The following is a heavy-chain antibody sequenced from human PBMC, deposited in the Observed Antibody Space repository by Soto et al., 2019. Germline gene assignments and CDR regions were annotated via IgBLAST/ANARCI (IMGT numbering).Heavy chain of an antibody. CDR1: GESISSGGYY. J-gene: IGHJ4*02. CDR3: ARASSSSSAADY. D-gene: IGHD6-6*01. Sequence: QVQLQESGPGLVKPSQTLSLTCNVSGESISSGGYYWSWIRHHPGKGLEWIGYIYDTESAYYNPSLKRRVTMSMDTSKNQFAMRLSSVTAADTAVYYCARASSSSSAADYWGQGILGTVSS. CDR2: IYDTESA. V-gene: IGHV4-31*03.